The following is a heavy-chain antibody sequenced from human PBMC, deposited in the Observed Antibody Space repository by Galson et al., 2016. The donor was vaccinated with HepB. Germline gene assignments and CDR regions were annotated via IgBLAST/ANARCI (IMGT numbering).Heavy chain of an antibody. CDR3: AKDGLYYGSGSYGSVDY. D-gene: IGHD3-10*01. J-gene: IGHJ4*02. V-gene: IGHV3-30-3*01. CDR1: GFTFSSYP. CDR2: GSNK. Sequence: SLRLSCAASGFTFSSYPMHWVRQAPGKGLERVADGSNKYYADSVKGRFTISRDNSKNTLYLQMNSLRAEDRAVYYCAKDGLYYGSGSYGSVDYWGQGTLVTVSS.